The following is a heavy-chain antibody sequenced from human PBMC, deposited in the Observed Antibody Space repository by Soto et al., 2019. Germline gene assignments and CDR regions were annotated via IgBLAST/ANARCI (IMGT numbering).Heavy chain of an antibody. CDR3: ARGWGYDSNDYYYAY. V-gene: IGHV1-69*01. J-gene: IGHJ4*02. CDR2: IIPIFGTA. D-gene: IGHD3-22*01. CDR1: GGTFSRHA. Sequence: QVQLVQSGAEVRKPGSSVKDSCKASGGTFSRHAISWVRQAPGQGLEWMGGIIPIFGTANHAQKFQGRVTIIADESTSTVYMELSSLRSEDTDMYYCARGWGYDSNDYYYAYWGQGTLVIVSS.